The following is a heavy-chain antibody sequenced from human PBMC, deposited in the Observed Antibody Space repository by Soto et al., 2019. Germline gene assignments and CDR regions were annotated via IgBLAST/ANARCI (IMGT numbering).Heavy chain of an antibody. CDR2: ISYDGSNK. J-gene: IGHJ3*01. CDR1: GFTFSSKA. CDR3: TREGHSGSSLNDAFDF. Sequence: QVQLVESGGGVVQPGRSLRLSCAASGFTFSSKAMHWVRQAPGKGLEWVAVISYDGSNKYYADSVKGRFTISRDNSKNTLYQQMNSMRVEDTSVDYWTREGHSGSSLNDAFDFWGQGTMVTVSS. D-gene: IGHD1-26*01. V-gene: IGHV3-30-3*01.